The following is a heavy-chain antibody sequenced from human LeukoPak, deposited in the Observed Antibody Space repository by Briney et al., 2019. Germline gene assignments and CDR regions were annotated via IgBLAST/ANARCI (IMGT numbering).Heavy chain of an antibody. Sequence: PGGSLRLSCAASGFTFSIDSMNWVRQAPGKGLEWISYISYDSAIKYYADSVRGRFTISRDNAKNSLSLQMHSLRAEDTAVYYCVRDNPRCCGVVPVKIDDFWGQGTLVTVSS. CDR3: VRDNPRCCGVVPVKIDDF. J-gene: IGHJ4*02. V-gene: IGHV3-48*01. CDR1: GFTFSIDS. CDR2: ISYDSAIK. D-gene: IGHD2-21*02.